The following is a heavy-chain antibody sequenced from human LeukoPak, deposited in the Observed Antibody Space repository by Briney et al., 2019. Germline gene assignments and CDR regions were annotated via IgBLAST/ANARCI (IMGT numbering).Heavy chain of an antibody. CDR1: GFTFSSYS. V-gene: IGHV3-21*01. J-gene: IGHJ3*02. CDR3: ARLTTLVLKGAFDI. Sequence: GGSLRLSCVASGFTFSSYSMNWVRQAPGKGLEWVSSISSSSSYIYYADSVKRRFTTSRDNAKNSLYLQMNSLRAEDTAVYYCARLTTLVLKGAFDIWGQGTTVTVSS. CDR2: ISSSSSYI. D-gene: IGHD3-22*01.